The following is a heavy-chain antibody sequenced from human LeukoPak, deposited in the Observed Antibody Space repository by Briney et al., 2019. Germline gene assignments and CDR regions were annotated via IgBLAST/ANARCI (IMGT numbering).Heavy chain of an antibody. CDR2: IWYDGSNK. J-gene: IGHJ4*02. CDR1: GFTFSSYG. D-gene: IGHD3-10*01. V-gene: IGHV3-30*02. Sequence: PGGSLRLSCAASGFTFSSYGMHWVRQAPGKGLEWVAVIWYDGSNKYYADSVKGRFTISRDNSKNTLYLQMNSQRVEDTAVYYCAKDPPRGRQGYFDYWGQGTLVTVSS. CDR3: AKDPPRGRQGYFDY.